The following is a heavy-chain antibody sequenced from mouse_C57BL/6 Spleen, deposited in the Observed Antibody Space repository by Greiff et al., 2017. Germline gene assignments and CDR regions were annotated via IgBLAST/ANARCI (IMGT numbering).Heavy chain of an antibody. CDR3: TGPGWY. V-gene: IGHV6-3*01. CDR2: IRLKSDNYET. J-gene: IGHJ2*01. CDR1: GFTFSNYW. Sequence: EVKLEESGGGLVQPGGSMKLSCVASGFTFSNYWMNWVRQSPEKGLEWVAQIRLKSDNYETHYAESVKGRFTISRDDSTSSVYLQMSNLRAEDTGFYYCTGPGWYWGQGTTLTVSS.